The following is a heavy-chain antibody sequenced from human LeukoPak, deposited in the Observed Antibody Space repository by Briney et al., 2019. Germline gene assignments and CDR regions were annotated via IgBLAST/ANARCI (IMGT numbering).Heavy chain of an antibody. CDR3: ARVYSSSHAPFDY. J-gene: IGHJ4*02. CDR1: GYSFTSYW. V-gene: IGHV5-51*01. D-gene: IGHD6-6*01. CDR2: IYPSDSDT. Sequence: GESLKISCKGSGYSFTSYWIGWVRQMPGKGLEWMGIIYPSDSDTRYSPSFQGQVTISADKYISTAYLQWSSLKAADTAMYYCARVYSSSHAPFDYWGQGTLVTVSS.